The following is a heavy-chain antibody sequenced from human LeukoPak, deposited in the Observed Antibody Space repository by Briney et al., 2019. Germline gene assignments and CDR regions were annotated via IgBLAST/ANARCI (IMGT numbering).Heavy chain of an antibody. CDR2: ISASGGST. Sequence: PGGSLRLSCAASGFTFRSHDMSWVRQAPGKGLEWVSGISASGGSTFYADSVKGRFTISRDNSKNTLYLQMNGLRAEDTAVYYCVREGPRGLAFDIWGQGTLVTVSS. CDR1: GFTFRSHD. J-gene: IGHJ3*02. V-gene: IGHV3-23*01. CDR3: VREGPRGLAFDI.